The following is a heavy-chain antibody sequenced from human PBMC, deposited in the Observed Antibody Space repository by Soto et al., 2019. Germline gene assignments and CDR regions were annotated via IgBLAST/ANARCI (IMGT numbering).Heavy chain of an antibody. CDR3: ARGSYTIFGVVMDV. V-gene: IGHV4-59*08. J-gene: IGHJ6*02. Sequence: SETLSLTCTVSGGSISGYYWSWIRQPPGKGLEWIGYMYNTGSTVYNPSFKSRVTISVDTSKNQFSLKLNSVTAADTAVYYCARGSYTIFGVVMDVWGQGTTVHRLL. D-gene: IGHD3-3*01. CDR2: MYNTGST. CDR1: GGSISGYY.